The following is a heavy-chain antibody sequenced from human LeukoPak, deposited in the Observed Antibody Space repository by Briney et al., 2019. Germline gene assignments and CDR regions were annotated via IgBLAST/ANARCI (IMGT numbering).Heavy chain of an antibody. CDR2: IWFDGSEQ. Sequence: PGGSLRLSCAASGFTFSTYAIHWVRQAPGKGLEWVAVIWFDGSEQYYADSVKGRFIISRDNSKSTSNLQLNSLRAEDTAVYYCARDDEYQLLFDWGQGTLVTVSS. J-gene: IGHJ4*02. CDR1: GFTFSTYA. V-gene: IGHV3-33*01. D-gene: IGHD2-2*01. CDR3: ARDDEYQLLFD.